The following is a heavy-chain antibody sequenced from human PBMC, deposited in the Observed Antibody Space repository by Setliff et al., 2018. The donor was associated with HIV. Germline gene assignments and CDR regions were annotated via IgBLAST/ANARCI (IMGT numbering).Heavy chain of an antibody. CDR3: ASLGSSGYYFHY. Sequence: SETLSLTCIVSGASVTSGYYYCSRIRPTAGKGLAWIGHVYTGGSTKYTSSFKSRVTMSLDTCRSQFSLNLPSVTAADTAVYYCASLGSSGYYFHYWGQGILVTVSS. CDR2: VYTGGST. V-gene: IGHV4-61*09. CDR1: GASVTSGYYY. J-gene: IGHJ4*02. D-gene: IGHD3-22*01.